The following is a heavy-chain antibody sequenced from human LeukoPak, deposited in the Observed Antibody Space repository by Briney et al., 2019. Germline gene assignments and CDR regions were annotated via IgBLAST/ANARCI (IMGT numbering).Heavy chain of an antibody. Sequence: PSETLSLTCTVSGGSISSSSYYWGWIRQPPGKGLEWIGSIYHSGSTYYNPSLKSRVTISVDTSKNQFSLKLSSVTAADTAVYYCARGGIYGDYPTGVYWGQGTLVTVSS. V-gene: IGHV4-39*07. CDR1: GGSISSSSYY. CDR2: IYHSGST. D-gene: IGHD4-17*01. J-gene: IGHJ4*02. CDR3: ARGGIYGDYPTGVY.